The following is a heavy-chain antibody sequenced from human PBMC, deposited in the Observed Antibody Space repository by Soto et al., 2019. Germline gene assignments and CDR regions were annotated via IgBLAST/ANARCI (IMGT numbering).Heavy chain of an antibody. Sequence: PGGSLRLSCAASGFTFSSYAMSWVRQSPGKGLEWVSAISGSGGSTYYADSVKGRFTISRDNSKNTLYLQMNSLRAEDTAVYYCAKIPGYSSGWYRFDYWGQGTLVTVSS. D-gene: IGHD6-19*01. CDR1: GFTFSSYA. V-gene: IGHV3-23*01. J-gene: IGHJ4*02. CDR2: ISGSGGST. CDR3: AKIPGYSSGWYRFDY.